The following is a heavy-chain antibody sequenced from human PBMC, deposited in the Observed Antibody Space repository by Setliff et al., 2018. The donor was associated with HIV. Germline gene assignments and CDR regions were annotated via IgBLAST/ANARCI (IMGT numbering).Heavy chain of an antibody. D-gene: IGHD3-3*01. V-gene: IGHV7-4-1*02. CDR3: ARVGVDSQEYFQH. Sequence: ASVKVSCKTSGYSFINYAINWVRQAPGQGLQWMGWINTQTGSPTYAQAFTGRFVFSLDTSVSTAYLQINSLKAEDTAIYYCARVGVDSQEYFQHWGQGTLVTVSS. J-gene: IGHJ1*01. CDR2: INTQTGSP. CDR1: GYSFINYA.